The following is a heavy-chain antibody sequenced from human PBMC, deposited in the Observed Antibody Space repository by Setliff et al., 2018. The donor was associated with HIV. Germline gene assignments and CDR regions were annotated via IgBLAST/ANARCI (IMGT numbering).Heavy chain of an antibody. J-gene: IGHJ5*02. CDR2: IYYSGTT. CDR1: GFSFRNSFYN. D-gene: IGHD3-22*01. V-gene: IGHV4-39*01. Sequence: PSETLSLTCNVSGFSFRNSFYNWGWIRQPPGKGLEWIGTIYYSGTTYYNPSLKSRVTMSIDTSQNQFSLKLTSVTAADTAVYFCATRVYYYDSNKVLREEGFDPWGQGTLVTVSS. CDR3: ATRVYYYDSNKVLREEGFDP.